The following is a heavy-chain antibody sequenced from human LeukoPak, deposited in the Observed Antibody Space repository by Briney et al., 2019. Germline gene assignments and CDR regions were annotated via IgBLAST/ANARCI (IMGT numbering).Heavy chain of an antibody. J-gene: IGHJ4*02. CDR1: GYTFTGYY. D-gene: IGHD3-16*02. CDR3: ARDYVHYDYVWGSYRLNY. V-gene: IGHV1-2*02. CDR2: INPNSGGT. Sequence: ASVKVSCKASGYTFTGYYMHWVRQAPGQGLECMGWINPNSGGTNYAQKFRGRVTMNRDTSISTAYMELSRLRSDDTAVYYCARDYVHYDYVWGSYRLNYWGQGTLVTVSS.